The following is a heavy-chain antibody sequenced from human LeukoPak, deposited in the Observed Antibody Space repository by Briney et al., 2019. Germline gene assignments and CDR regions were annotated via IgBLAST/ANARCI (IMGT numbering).Heavy chain of an antibody. V-gene: IGHV1-18*01. CDR3: ARDWLKVNGYYTDAFGGY. CDR1: GYTFTSYG. J-gene: IGHJ4*02. CDR2: ISAYNGNT. Sequence: ASVKVSCKASGYTFTSYGISWVRQAPGQGLEWMGWISAYNGNTNDAQKLQGRVTMTTDTSTSTAYMELRSLRSDDTAVYYCARDWLKVNGYYTDAFGGYWGQGTLVTVSS. D-gene: IGHD3-3*01.